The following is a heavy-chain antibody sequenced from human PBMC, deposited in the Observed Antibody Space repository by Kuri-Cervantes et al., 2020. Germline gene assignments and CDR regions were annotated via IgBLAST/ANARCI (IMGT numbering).Heavy chain of an antibody. Sequence: SCTVSSDSISNNNWWSWVRQTPGKGLEWIGEIHHSGGTNYNPSLKSRVTISVDTSKNQFSLKLSSVTAADTAVYYCARGFNGEVVVVAASSPGPSKSNYYGMDVWGQGTTVTVSS. D-gene: IGHD2-15*01. CDR2: IHHSGGT. CDR3: ARGFNGEVVVVAASSPGPSKSNYYGMDV. V-gene: IGHV4-4*02. J-gene: IGHJ6*02. CDR1: SDSISNNNW.